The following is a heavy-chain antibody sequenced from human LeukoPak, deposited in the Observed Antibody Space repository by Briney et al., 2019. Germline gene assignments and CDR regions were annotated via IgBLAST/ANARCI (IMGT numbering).Heavy chain of an antibody. CDR3: AKDLTGGNYYLDY. J-gene: IGHJ4*02. CDR1: GFTFSSYG. Sequence: GGSLRLSCTTTGFTFSSYGMHWVRQAPGKGLEWVAVISSDGSGKHSAESVKGRFTISRDNSKNTLYPQMNSLRAEDTAVYYCAKDLTGGNYYLDYWGQGTLVTVSS. V-gene: IGHV3-30*18. D-gene: IGHD1-26*01. CDR2: ISSDGSGK.